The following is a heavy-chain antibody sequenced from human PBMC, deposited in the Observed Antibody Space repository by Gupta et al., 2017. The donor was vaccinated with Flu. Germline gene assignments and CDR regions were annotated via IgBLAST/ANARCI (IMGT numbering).Heavy chain of an antibody. D-gene: IGHD2-21*02. CDR1: GDTFSTAS. V-gene: IGHV1-69*01. CDR3: AREFPCGGDCDFLDS. Sequence: QVQLVQSGAEVKEPGSSVKVSCRASGDTFSTASLTWVRQAPGQGLEWMGDILPVIGATNYAQNCQGRLTITADESTRTTYMEVTNLRSDDTAVFYCAREFPCGGDCDFLDSWGQGTLVSVFS. CDR2: ILPVIGAT. J-gene: IGHJ4*02.